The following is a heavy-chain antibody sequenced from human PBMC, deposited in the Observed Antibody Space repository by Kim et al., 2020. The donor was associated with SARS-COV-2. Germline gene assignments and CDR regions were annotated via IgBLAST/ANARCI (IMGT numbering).Heavy chain of an antibody. CDR2: IKSKTDGGTT. J-gene: IGHJ3*02. CDR3: TTEWDYYDSSGEGGAHAFDI. V-gene: IGHV3-15*01. Sequence: GGSLRLSCAASGFTFSNAWMSWVRQAPGKGLEWVGRIKSKTDGGTTDYAAPVKGRFTISRDDSKNTLYLQMNSLKTEDTAVYYCTTEWDYYDSSGEGGAHAFDIWGQGTMVTVSS. CDR1: GFTFSNAW. D-gene: IGHD3-22*01.